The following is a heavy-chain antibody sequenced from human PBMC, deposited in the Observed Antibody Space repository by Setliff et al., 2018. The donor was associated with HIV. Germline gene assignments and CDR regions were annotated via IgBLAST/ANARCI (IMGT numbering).Heavy chain of an antibody. CDR2: IYSTGHT. CDR3: ARDRALRFSKSPSFNYFDV. CDR1: GYSITNGNY. V-gene: IGHV4-38-2*02. D-gene: IGHD3-10*01. Sequence: SETLSLTCLVFGYSITNGNYWAWIRQSPGKGLEWIGSIYSTGHTYYNPSHKSRLTMSVDTAKNRFSLKLISVTAADTAVYYRARDRALRFSKSPSFNYFDVWGQGALVTSPQ. J-gene: IGHJ4*02.